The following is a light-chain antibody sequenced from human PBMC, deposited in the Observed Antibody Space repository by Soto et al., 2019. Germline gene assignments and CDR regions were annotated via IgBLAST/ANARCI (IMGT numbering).Light chain of an antibody. J-gene: IGKJ5*01. CDR3: QQYGNSPIT. V-gene: IGKV3-20*01. CDR2: GAS. Sequence: VQTQSPGTLPLSPGERATLSRTVSQNINSIYLAWYQQKGGQAPRLLIHGASSRATGIPDRFSGSGSGTDFTLTISRLEPEDFAVYFCQQYGNSPITVGQGTKVDIK. CDR1: QNINSIY.